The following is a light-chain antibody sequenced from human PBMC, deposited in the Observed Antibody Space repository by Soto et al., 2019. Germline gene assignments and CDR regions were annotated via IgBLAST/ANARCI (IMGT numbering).Light chain of an antibody. Sequence: QSALTQPASVSGSPGQSITISCTGTSSDVGGYNYVSWYQQHPGKAPKLMIYDVSNRPSGVSIRFSGSKSGNTASQTISGLQAEDEADYYCTSYTSSSTWVFGGGTKLTVL. CDR3: TSYTSSSTWV. CDR1: SSDVGGYNY. V-gene: IGLV2-14*01. J-gene: IGLJ3*02. CDR2: DVS.